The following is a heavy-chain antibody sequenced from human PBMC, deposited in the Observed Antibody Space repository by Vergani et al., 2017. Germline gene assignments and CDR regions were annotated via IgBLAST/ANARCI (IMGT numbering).Heavy chain of an antibody. J-gene: IGHJ4*02. CDR2: IIPIFGTA. CDR1: GGTFSSYA. CDR3: ARGGINDYGGLWGFDY. Sequence: QVQLVQSGAEVKKPGSSVKVSCKASGGTFSSYAISWVRQAPGQGLEWMGGIIPIFGTANYAQKFQGRVTITADESTSTAYMEVSSLRSEDTAVYYGARGGINDYGGLWGFDYWGQGTLVTVSS. V-gene: IGHV1-69*01. D-gene: IGHD4-23*01.